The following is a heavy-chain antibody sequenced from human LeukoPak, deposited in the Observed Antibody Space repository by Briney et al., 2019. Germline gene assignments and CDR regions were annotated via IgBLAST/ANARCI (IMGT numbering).Heavy chain of an antibody. CDR3: ARGGRGSPGVFDP. CDR2: IKQDGSEK. D-gene: IGHD2-15*01. J-gene: IGHJ5*02. Sequence: GGSLRLSCAASGFTFSSYWMSWVRQAPGKGLEWVANIKQDGSEKYYVGSVKGRFTISRDNAKNSLYLQMNSLRAEDTAVYYCARGGRGSPGVFDPWGQGTLVTVSS. CDR1: GFTFSSYW. V-gene: IGHV3-7*01.